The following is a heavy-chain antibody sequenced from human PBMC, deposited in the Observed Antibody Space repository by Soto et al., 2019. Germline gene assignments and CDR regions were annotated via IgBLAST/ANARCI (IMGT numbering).Heavy chain of an antibody. CDR3: AGDGALRVSAHDF. Sequence: QVHLVQSGPEVKKPGASVKVSCKTFGYRLSTYGISCVRQAPGQGLEWVGWISAHNGDTDYAQKFRGRVTMTIDTSTSTAYMELRNLKSDDTAEYYCAGDGALRVSAHDFWGQGTLVTVSS. D-gene: IGHD3-10*01. J-gene: IGHJ4*02. V-gene: IGHV1-18*01. CDR1: GYRLSTYG. CDR2: ISAHNGDT.